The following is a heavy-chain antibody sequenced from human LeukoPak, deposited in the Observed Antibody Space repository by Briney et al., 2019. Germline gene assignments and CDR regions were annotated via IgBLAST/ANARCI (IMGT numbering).Heavy chain of an antibody. Sequence: PSETLSLTCAVYGGSFSGYYWSWIRQPPGKGLEWIGEINHSGSTNYNPSFTSRVTISVHTSKNQFSLKLSSVTAADTAVYYCARLGAGAGRPWGQGKMVTVSS. CDR2: INHSGST. CDR3: ARLGAGAGRP. CDR1: GGSFSGYY. V-gene: IGHV4-34*01. D-gene: IGHD6-19*01. J-gene: IGHJ3*01.